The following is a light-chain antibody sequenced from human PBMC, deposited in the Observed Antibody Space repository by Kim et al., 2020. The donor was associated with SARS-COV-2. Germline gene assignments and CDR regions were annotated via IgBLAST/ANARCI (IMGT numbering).Light chain of an antibody. CDR3: SSYAGSNNYV. J-gene: IGLJ1*01. CDR1: SSGVGGYDY. V-gene: IGLV2-8*01. CDR2: DVN. Sequence: GQSGTISCTGTSSGVGGYDYVAWYQQHPGKAPKLMIYDVNKRPSGVPDRFSGSKSGNTASLTVSGLQAEDEADYYCSSYAGSNNYVFGTGTKVTVL.